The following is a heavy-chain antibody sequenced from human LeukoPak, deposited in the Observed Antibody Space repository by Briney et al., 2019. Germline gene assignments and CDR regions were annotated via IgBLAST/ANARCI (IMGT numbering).Heavy chain of an antibody. CDR2: INPNSGGT. D-gene: IGHD2-2*01. CDR1: GYTFTGYY. V-gene: IGHV1-2*02. CDR3: ARDFTSPTSYYDYGMDV. J-gene: IGHJ6*02. Sequence: ASVKVSCKASGYTFTGYYMHWVRQAPGQGLEWMGWINPNSGGTNYAQKFQGRVTMTRDTSISTAYMELSRLRSDDTAVYYCARDFTSPTSYYDYGMDVWGQGTTVTVSS.